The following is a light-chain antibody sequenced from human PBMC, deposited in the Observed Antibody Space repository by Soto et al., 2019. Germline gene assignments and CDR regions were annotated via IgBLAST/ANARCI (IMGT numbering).Light chain of an antibody. Sequence: QSVLTQPASVSGSPGQSIAISCTGTSSEVGAYNYVSWYLQYPGKAPKLLIYDVSNRPSGVSNRFSGSKSDNTASLTISGLQPEDEADYYCSSYTTSNTRQIVFGTGTKVTVL. CDR2: DVS. CDR1: SSEVGAYNY. CDR3: SSYTTSNTRQIV. J-gene: IGLJ1*01. V-gene: IGLV2-14*01.